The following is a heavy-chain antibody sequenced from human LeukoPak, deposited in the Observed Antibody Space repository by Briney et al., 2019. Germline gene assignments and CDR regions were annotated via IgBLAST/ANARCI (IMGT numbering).Heavy chain of an antibody. CDR2: IYHSGST. V-gene: IGHV4-59*12. J-gene: IGHJ4*02. Sequence: SETLSLTCTASGGSISSYYWSWIRQPAGKGLEWIGYIYHSGSTYYNPSLKSRVTISVDRSKNQFSLKLSSVTAADTAVYYCARVRGSSEVDYWGQGTLVTVSS. CDR3: ARVRGSSEVDY. D-gene: IGHD3-10*01. CDR1: GGSISSYY.